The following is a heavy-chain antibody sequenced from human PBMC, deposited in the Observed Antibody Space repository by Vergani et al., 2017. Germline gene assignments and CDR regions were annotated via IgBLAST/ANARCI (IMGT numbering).Heavy chain of an antibody. CDR1: GGSFSGYY. J-gene: IGHJ6*02. V-gene: IGHV4-59*10. Sequence: QVQLQQWGAGLLKPSETLSLTCAVYGGSFSGYYWSWIRQPAGKGLEWIGRIYTSGSTNYNPSLKSRVTMSVDTSKNQFSLRLSSVTAADTAVYYCARDSGSGSGGRTYYGMDVWGQGTTVTVSS. CDR3: ARDSGSGSGGRTYYGMDV. D-gene: IGHD2-15*01. CDR2: IYTSGST.